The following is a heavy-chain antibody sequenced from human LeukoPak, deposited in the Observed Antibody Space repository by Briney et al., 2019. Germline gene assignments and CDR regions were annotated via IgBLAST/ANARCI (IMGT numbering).Heavy chain of an antibody. CDR1: GVSISSSSYY. D-gene: IGHD3-22*01. J-gene: IGHJ4*02. Sequence: SETLSLTCTVSGVSISSSSYYWGWIRQPPGKGLEWIGSIYYSGSTYYNPSIKSRVTISVDTSKNQFSLKLSSATAADTAVYYCARQTYYDSSGYLYYFDYWGQGTLVTVSS. CDR3: ARQTYYDSSGYLYYFDY. V-gene: IGHV4-39*01. CDR2: IYYSGST.